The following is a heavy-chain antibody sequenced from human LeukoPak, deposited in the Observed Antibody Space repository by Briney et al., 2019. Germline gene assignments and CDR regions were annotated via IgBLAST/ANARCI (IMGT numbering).Heavy chain of an antibody. J-gene: IGHJ4*02. CDR2: MNPNSGNT. CDR1: GYTFTSYD. CDR3: ARDGEFYYDSSSY. D-gene: IGHD3-22*01. V-gene: IGHV1-8*02. Sequence: EASVKVSCKASGYTFTSYDINWVRQATGQGLEWMGWMNPNSGNTGYAQKFQGRVTMTRNTSISTAYMELSSLRSEDTAVYYCARDGEFYYDSSSYWGQGSLVTVSS.